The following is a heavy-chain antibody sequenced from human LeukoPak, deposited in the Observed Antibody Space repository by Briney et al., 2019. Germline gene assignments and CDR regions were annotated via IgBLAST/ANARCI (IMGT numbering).Heavy chain of an antibody. CDR3: ARLGADYYYYYMDV. CDR1: EFTFSRYW. CDR2: IKGDGNEK. Sequence: GGSLRLSCAASEFTFSRYWMSWVRQAPGKGLEWVANIKGDGNEKYCVDSVKGRFTISRDNARKSLYLQMNSLRAEDTAVYYCARLGADYYYYYMDVWGKGTTVTVSS. J-gene: IGHJ6*03. V-gene: IGHV3-7*01. D-gene: IGHD3-16*01.